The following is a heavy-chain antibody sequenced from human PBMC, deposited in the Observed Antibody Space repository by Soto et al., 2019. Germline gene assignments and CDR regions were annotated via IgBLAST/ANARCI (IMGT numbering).Heavy chain of an antibody. CDR1: GGSISSSSYY. J-gene: IGHJ4*02. D-gene: IGHD3-16*02. Sequence: SETLSLTCTVSGGSISSSSYYWGWIRQPPGKGLEWIGSIYYSGSTYYNPSLKSRVTISVDTSKNQFSLKLSSVTAADTAVYYCASGKLYEDYVWGSYRYTYYYFDYWGQGTLVTVSS. V-gene: IGHV4-39*01. CDR3: ASGKLYEDYVWGSYRYTYYYFDY. CDR2: IYYSGST.